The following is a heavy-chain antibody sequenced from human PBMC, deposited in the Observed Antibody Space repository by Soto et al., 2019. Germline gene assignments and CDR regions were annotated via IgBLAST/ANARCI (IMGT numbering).Heavy chain of an antibody. Sequence: PSETLSLTCAVSGDSIRSRKWWNWVRQSPGKGMEWIGEIYHSGSTHYNPSLKSRVTISVDKSKNQFSLKLSFVTAADTAVYYCARAWDSSSSINWFDPWGQGTLVTVSS. J-gene: IGHJ5*02. CDR3: ARAWDSSSSINWFDP. CDR1: GDSIRSRKW. D-gene: IGHD6-6*01. V-gene: IGHV4-4*02. CDR2: IYHSGST.